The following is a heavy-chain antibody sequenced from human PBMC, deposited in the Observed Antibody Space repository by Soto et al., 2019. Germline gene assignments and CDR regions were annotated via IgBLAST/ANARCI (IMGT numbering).Heavy chain of an antibody. J-gene: IGHJ4*02. CDR3: SRHGPHTRHSSGWPVDY. V-gene: IGHV3-30*19. CDR2: ISFDGSTK. CDR1: GLTFSGYG. D-gene: IGHD6-19*01. Sequence: QAQLVESGGVVVQPGRSLRLSCAASGLTFSGYGMHWVRQAPGKGLEWVAVISFDGSTKYYVDSVKGRFTIPRDDSKNTLDLQMNNLRAEDTDVYFFSRHGPHTRHSSGWPVDYWGQGSLVTVSS.